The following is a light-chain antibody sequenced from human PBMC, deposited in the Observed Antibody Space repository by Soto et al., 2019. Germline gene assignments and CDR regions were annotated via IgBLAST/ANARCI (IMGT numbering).Light chain of an antibody. Sequence: AIQMTHSPSSLSASFGYRFTITGGSSQGIRNDLGWYQQKPGKAPNLLIYAASSLQSGVPSRFSGSGSGTEFTLTISSLKPEDFATYSCQQSYSTPITFGQGTRLEIK. CDR3: QQSYSTPIT. J-gene: IGKJ5*01. V-gene: IGKV1-6*02. CDR2: AAS. CDR1: QGIRND.